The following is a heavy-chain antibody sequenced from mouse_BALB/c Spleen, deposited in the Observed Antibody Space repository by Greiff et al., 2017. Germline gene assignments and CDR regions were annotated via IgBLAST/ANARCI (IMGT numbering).Heavy chain of an antibody. V-gene: IGHV1-7*01. CDR3: AKAGGYYGSEFAY. J-gene: IGHJ3*01. CDR2: INPSTGYT. CDR1: GYTFTSYW. D-gene: IGHD1-1*01. Sequence: VKLQESGAELAKPGASVKMSCKASGYTFTSYWMHWVKQRPGQGLEWIGYINPSTGYTEYNQKFKDKATLTADKSSSTAYMQLSSLTSEDSAVYYCAKAGGYYGSEFAYWGQGTLVTVSA.